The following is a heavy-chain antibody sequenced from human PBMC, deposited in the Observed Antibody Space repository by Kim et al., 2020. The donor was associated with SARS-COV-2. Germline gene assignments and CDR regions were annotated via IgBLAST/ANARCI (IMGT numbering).Heavy chain of an antibody. CDR3: ARGKWAHPFDY. V-gene: IGHV1-2*01. J-gene: IGHJ4*02. Sequence: TNYAQTFQGRVTSTRYTSISTAYMELSRLRSDDTAVYYCARGKWAHPFDYWGQGTLVTVSS. CDR2: T. D-gene: IGHD1-26*01.